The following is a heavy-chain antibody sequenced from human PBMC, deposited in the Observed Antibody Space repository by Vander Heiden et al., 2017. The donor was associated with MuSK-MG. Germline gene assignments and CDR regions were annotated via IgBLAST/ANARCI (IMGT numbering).Heavy chain of an antibody. D-gene: IGHD4-17*01. V-gene: IGHV3-9*01. CDR2: ISWNSGSR. J-gene: IGHJ3*02. CDR3: SKGDGDALDDAFDI. Sequence: EVQLVESGGGWVQPGRSLRLSCVASGFTFDDYAMHWVRQAPGKGLEWVSGISWNSGSRGYADSVKGRFTISRDNAKNSLYLQMNSLRAEDTALYYCSKGDGDALDDAFDIWGQGTMVTVSS. CDR1: GFTFDDYA.